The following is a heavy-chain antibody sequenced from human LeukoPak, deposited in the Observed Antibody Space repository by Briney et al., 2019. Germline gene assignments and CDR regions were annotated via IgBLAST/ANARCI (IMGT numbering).Heavy chain of an antibody. CDR2: INSDGSST. CDR1: GFTFSSYW. CDR3: ARTVTTFRTPPDY. J-gene: IGHJ4*02. V-gene: IGHV3-74*01. Sequence: GGSLRLSCAASGFTFSSYWMHWVRQAPGKGLVWVSRINSDGSSTSYADSVKGRFTISRDNAKNTLYLQMNSLRAEDTAVYYCARTVTTFRTPPDYWGQGTLVTVSS. D-gene: IGHD4-17*01.